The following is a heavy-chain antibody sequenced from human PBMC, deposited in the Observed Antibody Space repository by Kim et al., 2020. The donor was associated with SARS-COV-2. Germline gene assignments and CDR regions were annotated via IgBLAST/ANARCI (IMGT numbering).Heavy chain of an antibody. D-gene: IGHD3-10*01. CDR1: GYTFTSYD. CDR2: MNPNSGNT. Sequence: ASVKVSCKASGYTFTSYDINWVRQATGQGLEWMGWMNPNSGNTGYAQKFQGRVTMTRNTSISTAYMELSSLRSEDTAVYYCARGYRTLWFGETHFDYWGQGTLVTVSS. CDR3: ARGYRTLWFGETHFDY. J-gene: IGHJ4*02. V-gene: IGHV1-8*01.